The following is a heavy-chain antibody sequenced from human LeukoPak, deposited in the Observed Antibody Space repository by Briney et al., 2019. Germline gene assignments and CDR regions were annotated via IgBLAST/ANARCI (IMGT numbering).Heavy chain of an antibody. CDR3: AKEEGS. Sequence: GGSLGLSCAASGFTFSSYGMHWVRQAPGKGLEWVAVISYDGSNKYYADSVKGRFTISRGNSKNTLYLQMNSLRAEDTAVYYCAKEEGSWGQGTLVTVSS. V-gene: IGHV3-30*18. CDR1: GFTFSSYG. CDR2: ISYDGSNK. J-gene: IGHJ5*02.